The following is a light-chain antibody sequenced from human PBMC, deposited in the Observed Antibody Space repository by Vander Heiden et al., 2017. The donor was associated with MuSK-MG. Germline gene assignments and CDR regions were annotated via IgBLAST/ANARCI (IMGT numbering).Light chain of an antibody. CDR2: DAS. CDR1: QSVSSY. CDR3: QQRSNRPPLT. J-gene: IGKJ4*01. Sequence: ILLTQPPATLSLSPGERATLSCRASQSVSSYLAWYQQKPGQAPRILIYDASNRATGIPARCSGSGSGTDFTLTISSLEPEDFAVYYCQQRSNRPPLTFGGGTKVEIK. V-gene: IGKV3-11*01.